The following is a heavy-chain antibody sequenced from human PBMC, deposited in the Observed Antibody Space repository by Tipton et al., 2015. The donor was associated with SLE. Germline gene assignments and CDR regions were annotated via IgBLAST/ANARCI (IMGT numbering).Heavy chain of an antibody. V-gene: IGHV4-59*11. CDR2: IYYSGST. D-gene: IGHD6-13*01. CDR3: AREVGSTWTPRFDY. J-gene: IGHJ4*02. Sequence: TLSLTCTVSGGSLGGHYWSWIRQPPGKGLEWIGYIYYSGSTVYNPSLQSQLTLSVDTSKNQFSLKLTSVTAADTAMYYCAREVGSTWTPRFDYWGQGTLVTVSS. CDR1: GGSLGGHY.